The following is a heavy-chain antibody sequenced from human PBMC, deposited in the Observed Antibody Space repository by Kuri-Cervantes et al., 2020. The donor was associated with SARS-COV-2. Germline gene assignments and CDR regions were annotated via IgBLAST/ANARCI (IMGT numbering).Heavy chain of an antibody. D-gene: IGHD2/OR15-2a*01. CDR3: ARHPKTIPQYHFDY. CDR1: GGSFSGYY. Sequence: ETLSLTCAVYGGSFSGYYWSWVRQAPGKGLEWVSAISGSGGSTYYADSVKGRFTISRDNSKNTLYLQMNSLRAEDTAVYHCARHPKTIPQYHFDYWGQGTLVTVS. J-gene: IGHJ4*02. V-gene: IGHV3-23*01. CDR2: ISGSGGST.